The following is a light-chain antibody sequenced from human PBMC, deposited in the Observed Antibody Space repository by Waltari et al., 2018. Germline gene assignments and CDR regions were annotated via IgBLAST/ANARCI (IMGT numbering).Light chain of an antibody. Sequence: IQMTQSPSSLSASVGDRVTITCRASRSVAYFLIWYQQKPGKALKLLIYSTSTLQSGVPSRFSGSGYGTDFTLTINSLQPEDFATYYCQQYYTTLGTFGGGTNVEI. CDR2: STS. V-gene: IGKV1-39*01. J-gene: IGKJ4*01. CDR1: RSVAYF. CDR3: QQYYTTLGT.